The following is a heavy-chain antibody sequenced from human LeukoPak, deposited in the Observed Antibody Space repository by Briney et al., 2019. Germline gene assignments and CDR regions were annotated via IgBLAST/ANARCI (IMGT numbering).Heavy chain of an antibody. CDR2: ISGSGGST. CDR1: GFTFSDDY. D-gene: IGHD2-15*01. Sequence: PGGSLRLSCAASGFTFSDDYMSWIRQAPGKGLEWVSAISGSGGSTYYADSVKGRFTISRDNSKNTLYLQMNSLRAEDTAVYYCAKGTCSGGSCYWIDYWGQGTLVTVSS. J-gene: IGHJ4*02. V-gene: IGHV3-23*01. CDR3: AKGTCSGGSCYWIDY.